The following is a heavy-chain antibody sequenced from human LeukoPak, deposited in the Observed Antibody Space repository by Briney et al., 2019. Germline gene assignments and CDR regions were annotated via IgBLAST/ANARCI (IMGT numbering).Heavy chain of an antibody. Sequence: GGSLRLSCAASGFTFSNYGMHWVRQAPGKGLEWVAFVSYDGPRGFISFDGSNRHYVDSAKGRFTISRDNSKNILYLQMDTLSAEDTAVYYCARDVRGSYSPGDYWGQGTLVTVSS. J-gene: IGHJ4*02. D-gene: IGHD1-26*01. CDR3: ARDVRGSYSPGDY. CDR1: GFTFSNYG. CDR2: VSYDGPRGFISFDGSNR. V-gene: IGHV3-30*03.